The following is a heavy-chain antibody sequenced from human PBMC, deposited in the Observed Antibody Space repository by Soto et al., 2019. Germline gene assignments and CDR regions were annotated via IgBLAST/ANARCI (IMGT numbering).Heavy chain of an antibody. Sequence: QVQLQESGPRLVRPSETLSLTCTVSGGSVSSGSYYWSWIRQPPGKGLEWIGYINYSVSTKYNPSLKSRVAISLDTSKKHFSLRLKSVTAADTAVYYCARDSPPYYYYGMDVWGQGTTVTVSS. V-gene: IGHV4-61*03. CDR2: INYSVST. CDR1: GGSVSSGSYY. J-gene: IGHJ6*02. CDR3: ARDSPPYYYYGMDV.